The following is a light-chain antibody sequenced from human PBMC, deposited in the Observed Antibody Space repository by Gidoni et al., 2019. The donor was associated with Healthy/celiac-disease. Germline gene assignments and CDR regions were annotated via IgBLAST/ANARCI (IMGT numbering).Light chain of an antibody. CDR1: QSVSRN. CDR2: GAS. V-gene: IGKV3-15*01. J-gene: IGKJ2*01. Sequence: EIVMTQSPATLSVSPGERATLSCRASQSVSRNLAWYQQKPGQAPMLLIYGASTRATGIPARFSGSGSWTEFTLTISSLQSEDFAVYYCQKYNNWKATFGQGTKLEIK. CDR3: QKYNNWKAT.